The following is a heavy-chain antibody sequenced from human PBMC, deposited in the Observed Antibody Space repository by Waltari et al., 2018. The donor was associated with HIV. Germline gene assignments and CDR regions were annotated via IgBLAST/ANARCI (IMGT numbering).Heavy chain of an antibody. CDR3: ARGQYGPGSREDY. V-gene: IGHV4-34*02. Sequence: QVQLQQWGTGLLKPSETLSLTCAVQGGSSSNYYWSWIRQPPGKGLEWIAEINHSGRTDYNPALEGRLTISVDTSKTQFSVKLTSVTAAGTAVYFCARGQYGPGSREDYCGQGTLVTVAS. J-gene: IGHJ4*02. CDR1: GGSSSNYY. D-gene: IGHD3-10*01. CDR2: INHSGRT.